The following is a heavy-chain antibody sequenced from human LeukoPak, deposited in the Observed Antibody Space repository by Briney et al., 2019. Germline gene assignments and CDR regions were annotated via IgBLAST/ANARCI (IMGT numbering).Heavy chain of an antibody. CDR2: ISSIGGTT. CDR1: GFTFSTYA. J-gene: IGHJ4*02. V-gene: IGHV3-64*01. D-gene: IGHD2-21*01. Sequence: PGGSLILSCAASGFTFSTYALHWVRQVPGKGLEYVSAISSIGGTTYYANSVKGRFTISRDNSKNTLYLQMGSLKPEDTAVYYCARVGDNTAFDYWGQGTLVTVSS. CDR3: ARVGDNTAFDY.